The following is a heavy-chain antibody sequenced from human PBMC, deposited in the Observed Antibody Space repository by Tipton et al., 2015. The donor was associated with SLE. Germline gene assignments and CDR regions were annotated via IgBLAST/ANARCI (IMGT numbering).Heavy chain of an antibody. CDR2: IHSSGST. D-gene: IGHD2-8*01. Sequence: GLVKPSQTLSLTCTVSGVSITSGTYYWSWIRQPPGKGLEWIAYIHSSGSTNYNPSLKSRVTISADTSKNQFSLKVSSVTAADSAVYYCARHRGYFTVSDYIDYWGQGTLVTVSS. CDR3: ARHRGYFTVSDYIDY. CDR1: GVSITSGTYY. J-gene: IGHJ4*02. V-gene: IGHV4-61*01.